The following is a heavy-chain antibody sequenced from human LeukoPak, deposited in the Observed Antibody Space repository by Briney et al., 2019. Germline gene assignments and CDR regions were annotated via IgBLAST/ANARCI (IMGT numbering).Heavy chain of an antibody. CDR2: ISKSGGST. CDR3: ARGGWGSTYDY. CDR1: GFTFSTYA. Sequence: GSLRLSCAASGFTFSTYAMTWVRQAPGKGLEGVSGISKSGGSTYYADSVKGRFTISRDNSKNTLYLQMNSLRAEDTAVYYCARGGWGSTYDYWGQGTLVTVSS. J-gene: IGHJ4*02. V-gene: IGHV3-23*01. D-gene: IGHD3-16*01.